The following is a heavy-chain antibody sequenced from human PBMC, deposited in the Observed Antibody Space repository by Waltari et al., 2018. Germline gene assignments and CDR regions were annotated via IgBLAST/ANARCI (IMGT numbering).Heavy chain of an antibody. CDR1: GGSISSSSYY. J-gene: IGHJ6*02. Sequence: QLQLQESGPGLVKPSETLSLTCTVSGGSISSSSYYWGWIRQPPGKGLEWIGSIYYSGSTYYNPSLKSRVTISVDTSKNQFSLKLSSVTAADTAVYYCARSLRFLEWLLSSMDVWGQGTTVTVSS. D-gene: IGHD3-3*01. CDR3: ARSLRFLEWLLSSMDV. V-gene: IGHV4-39*01. CDR2: IYYSGST.